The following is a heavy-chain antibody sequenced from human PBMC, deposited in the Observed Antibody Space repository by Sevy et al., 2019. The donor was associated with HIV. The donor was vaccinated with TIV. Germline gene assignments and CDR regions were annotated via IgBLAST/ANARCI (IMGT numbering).Heavy chain of an antibody. J-gene: IGHJ3*02. D-gene: IGHD6-19*01. CDR3: ARDLISSSHSSGHAGGEAFDI. V-gene: IGHV4-4*07. Sequence: SETLSLTCTVSGGSISSYYWCWIRQPAGKGLEWIGRIYTSGSTNYNPSLKSRVTMSVDTSKNRFSLKLSSVTAADTAVYYCARDLISSSHSSGHAGGEAFDIWGQGTMVTVSS. CDR2: IYTSGST. CDR1: GGSISSYY.